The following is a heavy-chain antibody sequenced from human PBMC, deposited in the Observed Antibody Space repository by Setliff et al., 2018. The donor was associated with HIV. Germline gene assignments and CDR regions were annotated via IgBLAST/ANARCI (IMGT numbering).Heavy chain of an antibody. Sequence: AASVKVSCKASGYTFTDYYIHWVRQAPGQGLEWMGRINPNSGDTNYAQIFQGRVTMTRDTSVTTAYMDLSGLTSDDTAVYYCAGGFGDLWGYYFDYWGQGTLVTVSS. V-gene: IGHV1-2*06. CDR1: GYTFTDYY. CDR2: INPNSGDT. J-gene: IGHJ4*02. D-gene: IGHD3-10*01. CDR3: AGGFGDLWGYYFDY.